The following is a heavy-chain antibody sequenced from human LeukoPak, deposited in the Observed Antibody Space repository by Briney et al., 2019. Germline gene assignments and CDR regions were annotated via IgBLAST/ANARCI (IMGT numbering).Heavy chain of an antibody. D-gene: IGHD6-19*01. V-gene: IGHV4-39*02. J-gene: IGHJ5*02. CDR2: IHYSGKT. CDR3: AKVGGLAVAGTDNWMDP. CDR1: GGSISRSSYY. Sequence: SETLSLTCSVTGGSISRSSYYWGWIRQPPGEGLEWIGNIHYSGKTYYNPSLKSRVTISIDTSKNQFSLKLSSVTAADTAVYSCAKVGGLAVAGTDNWMDPWGQGTLVTVSS.